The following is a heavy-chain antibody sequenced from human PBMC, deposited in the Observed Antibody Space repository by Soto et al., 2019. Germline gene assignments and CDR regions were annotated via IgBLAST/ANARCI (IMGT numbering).Heavy chain of an antibody. D-gene: IGHD6-19*01. J-gene: IGHJ4*02. CDR2: ISGSGGST. CDR1: GFTFTSYG. Sequence: PGGSLRLSCAASGFTFTSYGMSWVRQAPGKGLEWVSAISGSGGSTYYADSVKGRFTISRDNSKNTLYLQMNSLRAEDTAVYYCARVNGYSSGWFDYWGQGTLVTVSS. CDR3: ARVNGYSSGWFDY. V-gene: IGHV3-23*01.